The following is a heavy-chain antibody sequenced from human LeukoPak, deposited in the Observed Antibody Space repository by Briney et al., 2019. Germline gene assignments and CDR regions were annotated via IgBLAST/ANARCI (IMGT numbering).Heavy chain of an antibody. D-gene: IGHD3-22*01. CDR3: ARGPYYYDSIRRFDP. V-gene: IGHV4-34*01. Sequence: SETLSLTCAVYGGSFSGYYWSWIRQPPGKWLEWIGEINHSGSTNYNPSLKGRVTISVDTSKNQFSLKLSSVTAADTAVYYCARGPYYYDSIRRFDPWGQGTLVTVSS. CDR1: GGSFSGYY. J-gene: IGHJ5*02. CDR2: INHSGST.